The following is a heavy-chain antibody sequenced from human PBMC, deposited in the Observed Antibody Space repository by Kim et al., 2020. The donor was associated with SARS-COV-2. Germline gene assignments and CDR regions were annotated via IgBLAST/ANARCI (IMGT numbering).Heavy chain of an antibody. CDR3: VKRHYFGSGSFDY. V-gene: IGHV3-23*01. D-gene: IGHD3-10*01. J-gene: IGHJ4*02. Sequence: GGSLRLSCAASGFTFSIYDMTWVRQAPGKGLEWVSVVSGSGGSTHYADSVKGRLTISRDNSKNTLYLQMNSLRAEDTAIYYCVKRHYFGSGSFDYWGQGTLVTVSS. CDR1: GFTFSIYD. CDR2: VSGSGGST.